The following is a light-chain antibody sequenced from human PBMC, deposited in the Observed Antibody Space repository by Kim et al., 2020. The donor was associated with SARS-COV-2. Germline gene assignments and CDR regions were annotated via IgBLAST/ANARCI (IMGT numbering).Light chain of an antibody. J-gene: IGLJ3*02. CDR3: QVWDSSSDHWV. CDR1: NSELKR. CDR2: YGS. Sequence: PGESARVTVWVNNSELKRVLWSQQKPGPAPVLVIYYGSDRPSGSPERFSGSNSENTATLTISRVEAGDEADYYCQVWDSSSDHWVFGGGTQLTVL. V-gene: IGLV3-21*04.